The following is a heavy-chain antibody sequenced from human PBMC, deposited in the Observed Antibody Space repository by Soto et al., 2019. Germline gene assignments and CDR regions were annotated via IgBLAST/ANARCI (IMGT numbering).Heavy chain of an antibody. Sequence: ASVKVSCKTSGYTFTDYYMHGVRHAPGQGLEWVGWINPNSGGPISAQKFQGRVTMNRDNSISTAYLELSRLRSDDTAVYYCARGGTTSLDYWGQGTQVTVSS. D-gene: IGHD1-1*01. CDR3: ARGGTTSLDY. CDR1: GYTFTDYY. V-gene: IGHV1-2*02. J-gene: IGHJ4*02. CDR2: INPNSGGP.